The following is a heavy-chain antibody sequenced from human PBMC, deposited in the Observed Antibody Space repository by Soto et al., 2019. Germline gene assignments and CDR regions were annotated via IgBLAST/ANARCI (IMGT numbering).Heavy chain of an antibody. D-gene: IGHD6-13*01. V-gene: IGHV3-23*01. CDR2: ISGSGGST. Sequence: EVQLLESGGGLVQPGGSLRLSCAASGFTFSSYAMSWVRQAPGKGLEWVSAISGSGGSTYYADSVKGRFTISRDNSKNTLYLQMSSLRDRDTAVYYCAGCSTGYSSSWYLSDYYYGMDVWGQGTTVTVSS. CDR3: AGCSTGYSSSWYLSDYYYGMDV. CDR1: GFTFSSYA. J-gene: IGHJ6*02.